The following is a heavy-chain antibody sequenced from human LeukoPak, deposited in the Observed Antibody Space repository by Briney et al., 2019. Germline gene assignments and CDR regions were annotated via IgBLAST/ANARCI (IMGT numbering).Heavy chain of an antibody. Sequence: PSETLSLTCTVSGGSISSGGYYWSWIRQHPGKGLEWIGYIYYSGSTYYNPSLKSRVTISVDTSKNQFSLKLSSVTAADTAVYYCTRVSKRITMIVVAALGAFDIWGQGTMVTVSP. CDR1: GGSISSGGYY. D-gene: IGHD3-22*01. J-gene: IGHJ3*02. CDR2: IYYSGST. CDR3: TRVSKRITMIVVAALGAFDI. V-gene: IGHV4-31*03.